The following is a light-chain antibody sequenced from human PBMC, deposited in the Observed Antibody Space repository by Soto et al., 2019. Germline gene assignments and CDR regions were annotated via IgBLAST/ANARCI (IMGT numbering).Light chain of an antibody. CDR2: LGS. Sequence: DIVMTQSPLSLPVTPGEPASISCRSSQSLLHSNGYNYMDWYLQKPGQSPQLLIYLGSNRASGVPDRVGGSGSGTGFTLKISRVEAEDVGIYYCMQALQSPYTFGQGTKLEIK. CDR3: MQALQSPYT. CDR1: QSLLHSNGYNY. V-gene: IGKV2-28*01. J-gene: IGKJ2*01.